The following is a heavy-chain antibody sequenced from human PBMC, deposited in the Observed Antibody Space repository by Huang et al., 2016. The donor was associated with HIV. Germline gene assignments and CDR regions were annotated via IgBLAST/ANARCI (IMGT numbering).Heavy chain of an antibody. CDR3: ARTAEPYYYYYYMDV. V-gene: IGHV1-46*01. CDR1: GYTFTNYH. Sequence: QVQLVQSGAEVKKPGASVKVSCKASGYTFTNYHMHWVRQAPGQGLGWMGMINPTGGSTSYAQNFQGRITMTRDTSTSTVYMELSSLRSEDTAVYFCARTAEPYYYYYYMDVWGKGTTVTVSS. D-gene: IGHD6-25*01. J-gene: IGHJ6*03. CDR2: INPTGGST.